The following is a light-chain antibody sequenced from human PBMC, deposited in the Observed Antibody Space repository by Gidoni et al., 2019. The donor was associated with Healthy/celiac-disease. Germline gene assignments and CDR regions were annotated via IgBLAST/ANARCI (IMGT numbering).Light chain of an antibody. J-gene: IGKJ3*01. CDR2: AAS. V-gene: IGKV1-39*01. CDR3: QQSYSTPWAT. Sequence: DIQLIQSPSSLSASVGDRVTITCRASQSISSYLNWYQQKPGKAPKLLIYAASSLQSGVPSRFSGSGSGTDFTLTISSLQPENFATYYCQQSYSTPWATFXPXTKVDIK. CDR1: QSISSY.